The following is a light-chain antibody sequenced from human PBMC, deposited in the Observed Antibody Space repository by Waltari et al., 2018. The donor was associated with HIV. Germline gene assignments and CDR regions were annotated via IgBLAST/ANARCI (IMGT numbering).Light chain of an antibody. J-gene: IGLJ3*02. CDR3: QSFDGITAV. CDR2: EDN. V-gene: IGLV6-57*02. CDR1: SGRLASNA. Sequence: NLMLTQPHSVSESTGKPVTISCTGSSGRLASNAVQWYQQRPGSAPTTVIFEDNQRSSGVPDRCSGSIDSSSNSSSLTISRLKTEVEADYYCQSFDGITAVFGGGTKLTVL.